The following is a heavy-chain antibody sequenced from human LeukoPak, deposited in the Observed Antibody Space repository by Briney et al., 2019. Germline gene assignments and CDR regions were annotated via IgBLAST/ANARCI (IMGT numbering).Heavy chain of an antibody. D-gene: IGHD3-16*01. V-gene: IGHV1-69*01. Sequence: GASVQVSCKASGGTFSTYAISWVRQAPGQGLEWMGGIIPFFGTSNYAQKFQGRVTITADESTSTAYMELRSLRSDDTAVYYCARVLANWFDPWGQGTLVTVSS. CDR3: ARVLANWFDP. J-gene: IGHJ5*02. CDR1: GGTFSTYA. CDR2: IIPFFGTS.